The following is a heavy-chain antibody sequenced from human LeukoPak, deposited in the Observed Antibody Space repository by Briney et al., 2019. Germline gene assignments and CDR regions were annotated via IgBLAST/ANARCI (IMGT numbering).Heavy chain of an antibody. CDR3: ARLNRPGSSWSPPLFD. Sequence: PGESLKISCKGSGYSFTSYWIGWVRQMPGKGLEWMGIIYPGDSDTRYSPSFQGQVTLSADKSISTAYLQWSSLKASDTAIYYCARLNRPGSSWSPPLFDWGQGTLVTVSS. V-gene: IGHV5-51*01. CDR1: GYSFTSYW. D-gene: IGHD6-13*01. J-gene: IGHJ4*02. CDR2: IYPGDSDT.